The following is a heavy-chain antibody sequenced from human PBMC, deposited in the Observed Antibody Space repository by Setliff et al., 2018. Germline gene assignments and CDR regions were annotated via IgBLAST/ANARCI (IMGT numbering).Heavy chain of an antibody. D-gene: IGHD6-19*01. V-gene: IGHV4-61*09. Sequence: SETLSLTCNVSGVSIANTASYWSWIRQPAGKGLEWIGHIYTSGSTNYNPSLKSRVTISVDASKNQLSLNLRSVTAADTAVYYCARAISGWYSAHYYYMDVWGKGTTVTVSS. CDR1: GVSIANTASY. CDR3: ARAISGWYSAHYYYMDV. CDR2: IYTSGST. J-gene: IGHJ6*03.